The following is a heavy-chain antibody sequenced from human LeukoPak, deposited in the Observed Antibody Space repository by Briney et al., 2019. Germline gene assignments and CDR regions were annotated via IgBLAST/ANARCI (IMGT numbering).Heavy chain of an antibody. D-gene: IGHD2-21*01. CDR2: INHSGST. V-gene: IGHV4-34*01. Sequence: SETLSLTCAVYGGSFSGYYWSWIRQPPGKGLEWIGEINHSGSTNYNPSLKSRVTISVDTSKNQFSLKLSSVTAADTAVYYCARGRGYWGGFGPWGQGTLVSVST. CDR3: ARGRGYWGGFGP. J-gene: IGHJ5*02. CDR1: GGSFSGYY.